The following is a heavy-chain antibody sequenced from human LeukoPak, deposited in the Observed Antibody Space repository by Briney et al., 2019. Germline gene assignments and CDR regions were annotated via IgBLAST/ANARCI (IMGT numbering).Heavy chain of an antibody. D-gene: IGHD3-10*01. Sequence: GGSLRLSCAASGFTFSSYSMNWVRQAPGKGLEWVSYISSSSSTIYYADSVKGRFTISRDNSKNTLYLQMNSLRAEDAAVYYCASGSSGPTDAFDIWGQGTMVTVSS. CDR2: ISSSSSTI. J-gene: IGHJ3*02. V-gene: IGHV3-48*01. CDR1: GFTFSSYS. CDR3: ASGSSGPTDAFDI.